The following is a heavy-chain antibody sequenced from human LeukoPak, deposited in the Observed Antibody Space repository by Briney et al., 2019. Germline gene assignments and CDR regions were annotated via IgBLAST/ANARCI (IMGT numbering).Heavy chain of an antibody. CDR1: GFSFNNYA. CDR2: ISGSVENT. CDR3: ANDFDH. Sequence: PGGSLRLSCAASGFSFNNYAMSWVRQAPGEGVEWVSTISGSVENTYYAGSVKGRVTISTDISKNTRYRQMNSLRADDTAVYYCANDFDHWGQGTLDTVSS. V-gene: IGHV3-23*01. J-gene: IGHJ4*02.